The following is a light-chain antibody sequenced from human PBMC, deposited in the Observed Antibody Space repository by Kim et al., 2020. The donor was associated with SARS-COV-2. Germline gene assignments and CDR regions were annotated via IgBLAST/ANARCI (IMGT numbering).Light chain of an antibody. CDR1: QSISSW. CDR3: QQFNSYPWT. J-gene: IGKJ1*01. CDR2: KAS. V-gene: IGKV1-5*03. Sequence: ASVGDRVTIPCRASQSISSWLAWYQQKPGKAPKLLIYKASTLESGVPSRFSGSGSGTEFTLTFSSLQPDDFATYYCQQFNSYPWTFGQGTKVDIK.